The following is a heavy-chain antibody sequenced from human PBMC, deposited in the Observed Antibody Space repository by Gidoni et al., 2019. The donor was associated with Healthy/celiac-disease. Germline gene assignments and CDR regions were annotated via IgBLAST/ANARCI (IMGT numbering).Heavy chain of an antibody. CDR2: IYYSGST. CDR1: GCSISSYY. J-gene: IGHJ6*02. D-gene: IGHD3-10*01. Sequence: QLQLQESGPGLVKPSETLSLPCTVSGCSISSYYWSWIRQPPGKGLEWIGYIYYSGSTNYNPSLKSRVTISVDTSKNQFSLKLSSVTAADTAVYYCASITMVRGVITSDVWGQGTTVTVSS. CDR3: ASITMVRGVITSDV. V-gene: IGHV4-59*01.